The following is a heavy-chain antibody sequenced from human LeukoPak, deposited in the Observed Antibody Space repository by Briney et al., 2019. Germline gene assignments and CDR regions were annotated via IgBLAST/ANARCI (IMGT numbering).Heavy chain of an antibody. CDR2: ISSSSSYI. V-gene: IGHV3-21*01. Sequence: GGSLRLSCAASGFTFSSYSMNWVRQAPGKGLEWVSSISSSSSYIYYADSVKGRFTISRDNAKNSLYLQMNSLRAEDTAVYYCARSRYCSGGSCLFDYWGQGTLVTVSS. J-gene: IGHJ4*02. CDR3: ARSRYCSGGSCLFDY. CDR1: GFTFSSYS. D-gene: IGHD2-15*01.